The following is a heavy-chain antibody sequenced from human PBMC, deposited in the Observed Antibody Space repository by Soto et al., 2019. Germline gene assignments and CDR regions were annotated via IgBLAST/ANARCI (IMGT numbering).Heavy chain of an antibody. CDR3: ARGITMVRGAIGSVYNFDY. D-gene: IGHD3-10*01. Sequence: QVQLQQWGAGLLKPSETLSLTCAVYGGSFSGYYWSWIRQPPGKGLDWIGEIKHSGSTNCNPSLKSRVTISVDTSKYQFSQKLSSVNAADTAVYYCARGITMVRGAIGSVYNFDYWGQGTLVTVSS. J-gene: IGHJ4*02. CDR1: GGSFSGYY. V-gene: IGHV4-34*01. CDR2: IKHSGST.